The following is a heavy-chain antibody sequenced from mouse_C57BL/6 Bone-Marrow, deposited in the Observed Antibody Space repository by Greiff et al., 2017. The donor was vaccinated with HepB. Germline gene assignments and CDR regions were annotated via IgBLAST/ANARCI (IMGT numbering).Heavy chain of an antibody. CDR1: GYTFTSYG. CDR3: ARGGSGYAAWFAY. V-gene: IGHV1-81*01. D-gene: IGHD3-2*02. J-gene: IGHJ3*01. Sequence: QVQLKQSGAELARPGASVKLSCKASGYTFTSYGISWVKQRTGRGLEWIGEIYPRSGNTYYNEKFKGKATLTADKSSSTAYMELRSLTSEDSAVYFCARGGSGYAAWFAYWGQGTLVTVSA. CDR2: IYPRSGNT.